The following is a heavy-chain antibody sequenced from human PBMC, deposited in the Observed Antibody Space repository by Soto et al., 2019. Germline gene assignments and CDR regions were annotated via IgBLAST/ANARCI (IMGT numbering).Heavy chain of an antibody. D-gene: IGHD2-15*01. Sequence: ASVKVSCKVSGYTLTELSMHWVRQAPGKGLEWMGWMNPNSGNTGYAQKFQGRVTMTRNTSIRTAYIDLSSLSSDDTAVYYCARVMLGGHSDYWGQGTLVTVSS. CDR2: MNPNSGNT. J-gene: IGHJ4*02. CDR3: ARVMLGGHSDY. CDR1: GYTLTELS. V-gene: IGHV1-8*01.